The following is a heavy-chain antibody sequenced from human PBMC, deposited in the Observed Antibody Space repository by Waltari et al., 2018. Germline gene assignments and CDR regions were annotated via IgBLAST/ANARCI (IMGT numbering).Heavy chain of an antibody. CDR1: GSLFTGSY. V-gene: IGHV1-2*02. CDR2: INPHSGDT. D-gene: IGHD2-2*01. Sequence: QVQLVQSGAEVRKPGPSVKVSCKASGSLFTGSYINWVRQAPGQGFEWMGWINPHSGDTNYAQKFRGRITMTRDTAITTAYIELSSLTSDDTAVYYCARGSSRVDFWGQGTLVTVSS. CDR3: ARGSSRVDF. J-gene: IGHJ4*02.